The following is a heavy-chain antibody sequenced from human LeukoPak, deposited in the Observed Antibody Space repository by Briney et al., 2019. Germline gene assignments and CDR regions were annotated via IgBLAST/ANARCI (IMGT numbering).Heavy chain of an antibody. CDR3: ARAPGEWFGEFVYYMDV. D-gene: IGHD3-10*01. V-gene: IGHV1-2*02. J-gene: IGHJ6*03. CDR2: INPNSGGT. CDR1: GYTFTSYY. Sequence: ASVKVSCKASGYTFTSYYMHWVRQAPGQGLEWMGWINPNSGGTNYAQKFQGRVTMTRDTSISTAYMELSRLRSDDTAVYYCARAPGEWFGEFVYYMDVWGKGTTVTISS.